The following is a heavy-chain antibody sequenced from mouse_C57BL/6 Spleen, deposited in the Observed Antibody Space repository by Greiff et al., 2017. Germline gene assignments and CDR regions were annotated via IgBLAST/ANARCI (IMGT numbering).Heavy chain of an antibody. CDR2: IDPSDSYT. J-gene: IGHJ3*01. V-gene: IGHV1-69*01. Sequence: QVQLQQPGAELVMPGASVKLSCKASGYTFTSYWMHWVKQRPGQGLEWIGEIDPSDSYTNYNQKFKGKSTLTVDKSSSTAYMQLSSLTSEDSAVYYCARDYYGCSFSWFAYLGQGTLVTVSA. CDR1: GYTFTSYW. D-gene: IGHD1-1*01. CDR3: ARDYYGCSFSWFAY.